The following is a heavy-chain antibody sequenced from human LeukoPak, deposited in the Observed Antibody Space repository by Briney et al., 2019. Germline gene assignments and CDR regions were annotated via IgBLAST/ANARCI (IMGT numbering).Heavy chain of an antibody. J-gene: IGHJ6*03. CDR3: ARVHVDIVVVPAARFTYYYYMDV. V-gene: IGHV3-7*01. CDR2: IKQDGSEK. Sequence: GGSLRLSCATSGFTVNDNYMSWVRQAPGKGLEWVANIKQDGSEKYYVDSVKGRFTISRDNAKNSLYLQMNSLRAEDTAVYYCARVHVDIVVVPAARFTYYYYMDVWGKGTTVTISS. CDR1: GFTVNDNY. D-gene: IGHD2-2*01.